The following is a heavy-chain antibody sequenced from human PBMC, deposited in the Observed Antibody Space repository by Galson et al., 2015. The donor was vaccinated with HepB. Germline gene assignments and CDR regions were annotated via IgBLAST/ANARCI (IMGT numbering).Heavy chain of an antibody. CDR3: ARGHSWGPLDH. D-gene: IGHD3-16*01. J-gene: IGHJ5*02. CDR1: GFTFSSYN. V-gene: IGHV3-21*06. CDR2: ISSTSSYI. Sequence: SLRLSCAASGFTFSSYNMNWVRQAPGRGPEWVSSISSTSSYIYYADSVKGRFTISRDNAKNSLFLQMNSLRAEDTAVYYCARGHSWGPLDHWGQGTLVTVSS.